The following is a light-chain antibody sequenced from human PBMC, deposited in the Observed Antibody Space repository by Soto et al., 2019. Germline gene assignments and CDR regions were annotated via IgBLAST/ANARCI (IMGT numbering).Light chain of an antibody. J-gene: IGKJ2*01. CDR3: QQYNNWPYT. CDR1: QSVSSN. CDR2: GAS. Sequence: EIVMTQSPATLSVSPGERATLSCRASQSVSSNLAWYKQKPGQAPRLLMYGASTRATGIPARLSGSGSGTEFTLTISSLQSEDFAVYYCQQYNNWPYTFGQGTKLEIK. V-gene: IGKV3-15*01.